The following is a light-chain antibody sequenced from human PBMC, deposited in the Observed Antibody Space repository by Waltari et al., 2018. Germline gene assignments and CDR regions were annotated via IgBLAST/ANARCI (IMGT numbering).Light chain of an antibody. CDR1: SSDIGTYNY. J-gene: IGLJ3*02. CDR3: CSYAGSNTWV. Sequence: QSALTQPASVSGSPGQSITISCTGTSSDIGTYNYVPWYQQYPGKAPKLMISEVTKRPSGVSNRFSGSKSGNTASLTISGLQAEDESDYYCCSYAGSNTWVFGGGTKLTVL. V-gene: IGLV2-23*02. CDR2: EVT.